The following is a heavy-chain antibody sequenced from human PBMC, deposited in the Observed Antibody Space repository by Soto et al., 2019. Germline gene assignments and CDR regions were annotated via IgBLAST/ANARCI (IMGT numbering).Heavy chain of an antibody. CDR2: IIPIFGTA. CDR3: ARSQGGSSFLYIYYYYYYGMDV. J-gene: IGHJ6*02. CDR1: GGTFSSYA. Sequence: QVQLVQSGAEVKKPGSSVKVSCKAPGGTFSSYAISWVRQAPGQGLEWMGGIIPIFGTAKYAQKFQGRVPITADDSTRTGYMELSSLRSEDTAVYYCARSQGGSSFLYIYYYYYYGMDVWGQGATVTVPS. V-gene: IGHV1-69*01. D-gene: IGHD2-15*01.